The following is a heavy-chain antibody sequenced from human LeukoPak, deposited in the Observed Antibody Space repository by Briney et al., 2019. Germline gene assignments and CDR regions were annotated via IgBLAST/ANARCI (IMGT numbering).Heavy chain of an antibody. CDR3: ARGPPARGEVRGAFDYYYYGMDV. CDR1: GYTFTSYA. V-gene: IGHV7-4-1*02. Sequence: GASVKVSCKASGYTFTSYAMNWVRQAPGQGLEWMGWINTNTGNPTYAQGFIGRFVFSLDTSVSTAYLQISSLKAEDTAVYYCARGPPARGEVRGAFDYYYYGMDVWGQGTTVTVSS. CDR2: INTNTGNP. J-gene: IGHJ6*02. D-gene: IGHD3-10*01.